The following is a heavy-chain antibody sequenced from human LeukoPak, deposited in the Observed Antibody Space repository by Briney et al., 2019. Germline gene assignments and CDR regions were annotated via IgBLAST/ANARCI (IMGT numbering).Heavy chain of an antibody. CDR3: ARGPGWWPLLLGRYYMDV. Sequence: GGSLRLSCAASGFTFSSYWMHWVRQAPGKGLVWVSRINTDGSSTSYADSVKGRFTISRDNAKNTLYLQMNSLRAEDTAVYYCARGPGWWPLLLGRYYMDVWGKGTTVTVSS. CDR1: GFTFSSYW. CDR2: INTDGSST. D-gene: IGHD2-15*01. V-gene: IGHV3-74*01. J-gene: IGHJ6*03.